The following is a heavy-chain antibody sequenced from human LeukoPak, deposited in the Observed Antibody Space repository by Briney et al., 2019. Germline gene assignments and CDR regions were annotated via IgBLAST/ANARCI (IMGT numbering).Heavy chain of an antibody. J-gene: IGHJ4*02. Sequence: ASVKVSCKTSGYPFSNYDINWVRQATGQGLEWMGWINPHSGKTGYAQKFQGRVTMTTGTSASTAYMELSSLRSEDTAVYYCASHPDSGYDYVGYWGQGTLVTVSS. CDR2: INPHSGKT. CDR1: GYPFSNYD. CDR3: ASHPDSGYDYVGY. V-gene: IGHV1-8*01. D-gene: IGHD5-12*01.